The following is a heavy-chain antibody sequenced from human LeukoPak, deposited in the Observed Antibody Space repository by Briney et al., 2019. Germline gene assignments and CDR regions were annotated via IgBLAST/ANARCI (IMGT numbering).Heavy chain of an antibody. J-gene: IGHJ4*02. V-gene: IGHV4-39*01. Sequence: SETLSLTCTVSGGSISSGGYYWSWIRQHPGKGLEWIGYIYYSGSTYYNPSLKSRVTISVDTSKNQFSLKLSSVTAADTAVYYCARFPGYSSSWVDYWGQGTLVTVSS. CDR3: ARFPGYSSSWVDY. CDR1: GGSISSGGYY. CDR2: IYYSGST. D-gene: IGHD6-13*01.